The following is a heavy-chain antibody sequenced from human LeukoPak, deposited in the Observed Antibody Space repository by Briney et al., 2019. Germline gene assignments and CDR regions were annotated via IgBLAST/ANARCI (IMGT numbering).Heavy chain of an antibody. CDR2: IDQDGSAK. D-gene: IGHD3-3*02. J-gene: IGHJ3*02. V-gene: IGHV3-7*01. CDR1: GFTFSNYW. Sequence: GGSLRLSCGASGFTFSNYWMTWVRQAPGEGLEWVANIDQDGSAKYYVGSVKGRFTISRDNAKKSLYLQMNSLRVDDMAVYHCATDSFSISSISLPGADAFDIWGQGTMVTVSS. CDR3: ATDSFSISSISLPGADAFDI.